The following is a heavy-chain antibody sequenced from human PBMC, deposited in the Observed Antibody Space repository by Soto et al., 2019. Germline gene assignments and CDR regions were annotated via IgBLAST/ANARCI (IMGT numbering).Heavy chain of an antibody. D-gene: IGHD3-10*01. CDR1: GYTFTSYG. V-gene: IGHV1-18*01. Sequence: QVQLVQSGAEVKKPGASVKVSCKDSGYTFTSYGISWVRQAPGQGLEWMGWISAYNGNTNYAQKLQGRVTTTTDTSTSTAYMELRSLRSDDTAVYYCASNYLYYYGSGNTIYYGMDVWGQWTTVTVSS. J-gene: IGHJ6*02. CDR2: ISAYNGNT. CDR3: ASNYLYYYGSGNTIYYGMDV.